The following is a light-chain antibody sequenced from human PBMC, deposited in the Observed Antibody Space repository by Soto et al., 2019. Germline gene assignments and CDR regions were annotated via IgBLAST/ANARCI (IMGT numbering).Light chain of an antibody. CDR3: QQCHNWPLT. CDR2: SAS. CDR1: QSISTE. Sequence: EIAMTQSPATLSVSPGERATLSCRASQSISTELAWYQQIPGQPPRLLIYSASTMATGVPARFTGSWSGSEFTLTISGLQSEDVAMDYCQQCHNWPLTFGQGTRLEI. V-gene: IGKV3-15*01. J-gene: IGKJ2*01.